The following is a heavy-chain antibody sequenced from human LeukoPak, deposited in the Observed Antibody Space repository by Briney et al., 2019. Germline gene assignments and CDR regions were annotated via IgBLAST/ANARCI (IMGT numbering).Heavy chain of an antibody. J-gene: IGHJ6*03. V-gene: IGHV1-2*02. CDR2: INPNSGGT. D-gene: IGHD5-18*01. Sequence: ASVKVSCKASGYTFTGNYMHWVRQAPGQGLEWMGWINPNSGGTNYAQKFQGRVTMTRDTSISTAYMELSRLRSDDTAVYYCAILGAWIRNGRDYYYYMDVWGKGTTVTISS. CDR1: GYTFTGNY. CDR3: AILGAWIRNGRDYYYYMDV.